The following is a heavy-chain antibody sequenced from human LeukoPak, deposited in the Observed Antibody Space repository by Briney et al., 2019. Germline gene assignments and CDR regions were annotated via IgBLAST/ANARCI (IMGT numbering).Heavy chain of an antibody. V-gene: IGHV1-18*04. Sequence: ASVKVSCKASGYTFTGYYMHWVRQAPGQGLEWMGWISAYNGNTNYAQKLQGRVTMTTDTSTSTAYMELRSLRSDDTAVYYCARDLGGATVYWGQGTLVTVSS. D-gene: IGHD1-26*01. J-gene: IGHJ4*02. CDR2: ISAYNGNT. CDR3: ARDLGGATVY. CDR1: GYTFTGYY.